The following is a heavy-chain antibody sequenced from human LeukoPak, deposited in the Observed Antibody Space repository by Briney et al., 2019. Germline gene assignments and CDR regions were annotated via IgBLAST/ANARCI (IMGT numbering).Heavy chain of an antibody. CDR1: GYRFTSYW. V-gene: IGHV5-51*01. CDR2: IYPGGSDT. D-gene: IGHD5-18*01. CDR3: ARSSRGYSYGFDAFDI. Sequence: GESMKISFQGSGYRFTSYWIGWVRPMPGKGLEWMGIIYPGGSDTRYSPSFQGQVTISADKSISTAYLQWSSLKASDTAMYYCARSSRGYSYGFDAFDIWGQGTMVTVSS. J-gene: IGHJ3*02.